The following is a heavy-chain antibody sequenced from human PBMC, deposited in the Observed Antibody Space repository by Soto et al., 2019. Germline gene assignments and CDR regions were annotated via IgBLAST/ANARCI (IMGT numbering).Heavy chain of an antibody. Sequence: EVQLVESGGGLVQPGGSLRLSCATSGFTFSSYDMHWVRRATGKGLDWVSAIGTAGDTYYPGSVKGRFTISRENAKNSLYLQMNSLRAGDTAVYYCARSPPGGYHYYYGMDVWGQGTTVTVSS. CDR3: ARSPPGGYHYYYGMDV. CDR2: IGTAGDT. CDR1: GFTFSSYD. V-gene: IGHV3-13*01. D-gene: IGHD3-22*01. J-gene: IGHJ6*02.